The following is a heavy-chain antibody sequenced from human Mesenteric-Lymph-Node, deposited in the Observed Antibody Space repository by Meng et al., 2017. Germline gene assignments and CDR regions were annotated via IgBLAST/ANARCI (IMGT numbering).Heavy chain of an antibody. CDR1: GYTFTSYA. CDR3: AKDYYSDYVYDY. V-gene: IGHV1-18*01. J-gene: IGHJ4*02. Sequence: QGQLVQSGSELKKPGASVKFSCKASGYTFTSYAMNWVRQAPGQGLEWMGWISGYNGDTNYAQKFQGRISMTTDTSTSTAYMELRSLISDDTAVYYCAKDYYSDYVYDYWGQGTLVTVSS. CDR2: ISGYNGDT. D-gene: IGHD4-11*01.